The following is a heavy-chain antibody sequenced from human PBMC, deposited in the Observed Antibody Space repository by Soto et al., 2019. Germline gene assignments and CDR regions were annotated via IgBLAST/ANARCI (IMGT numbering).Heavy chain of an antibody. CDR1: GFNISSYW. J-gene: IGHJ5*02. CDR2: INSEGSRT. Sequence: EVHLVGSGGGLVQPGGSLRISWAASGFNISSYWMHWVRQVPGKGLVWVSDINSEGSRTSYADSVKGRFTISRDNAENTLYLQMNSLRAEDTAVYYCASDIWASYPWGQGTPVIVSP. D-gene: IGHD3-16*01. V-gene: IGHV3-74*01. CDR3: ASDIWASYP.